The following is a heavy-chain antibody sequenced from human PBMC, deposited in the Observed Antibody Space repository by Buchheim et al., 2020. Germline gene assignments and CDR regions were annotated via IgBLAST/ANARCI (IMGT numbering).Heavy chain of an antibody. D-gene: IGHD3-10*01. CDR3: ARDRVRGVMGLG. J-gene: IGHJ4*02. Sequence: QVQLVESGGGVVQPGRSLRLSCAASGFTFSSYAMHWVRQAPGKGLEWVAVISYDGSNKYYADSVKGRFTISRDNYKNTLYLQMNSLRAEDTAVYYCARDRVRGVMGLGWGQGTL. CDR1: GFTFSSYA. CDR2: ISYDGSNK. V-gene: IGHV3-30-3*01.